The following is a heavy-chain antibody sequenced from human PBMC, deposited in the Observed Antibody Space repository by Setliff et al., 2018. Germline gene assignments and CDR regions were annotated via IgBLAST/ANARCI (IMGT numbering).Heavy chain of an antibody. CDR1: GFTFTNYW. CDR2: IKQDESEK. D-gene: IGHD3-10*01. Sequence: LRLSCAASGFTFTNYWINWVRQAPGKGLEWVANIKQDESEKHYVGSVKGRFTISRDNAKSSLYLQMNSLRAEDTAVYYCARDLIRGAPNWFDPWGQGTLVTVSS. V-gene: IGHV3-7*01. J-gene: IGHJ5*02. CDR3: ARDLIRGAPNWFDP.